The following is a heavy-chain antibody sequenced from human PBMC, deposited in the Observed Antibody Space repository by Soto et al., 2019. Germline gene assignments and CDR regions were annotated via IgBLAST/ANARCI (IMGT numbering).Heavy chain of an antibody. CDR3: ARVGQMGAPDY. CDR1: GFTFSGYG. Sequence: GGSLRLSCAASGFTFSGYGMHWVRQAPGKGLEWVAVISYDGSNKYYADAVKGRCTISRDITKNSLYLQMYSLRAEDTAVYFCARVGQMGAPDYWGQGTLVTVSS. CDR2: ISYDGSNK. V-gene: IGHV3-30*03. J-gene: IGHJ4*02.